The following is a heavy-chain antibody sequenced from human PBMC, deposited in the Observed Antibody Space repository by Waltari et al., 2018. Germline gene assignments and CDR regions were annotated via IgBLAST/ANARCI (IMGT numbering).Heavy chain of an antibody. CDR3: TRDADYFDY. Sequence: EVQLVESGGGLVQPGRSLRLSCTASGFTFGDYAMSWVRQAPGKGLEWVGFIRSKAYGGTTEYAASVKGRFTISRDDSKSIAYLQMNSLKTEDTAVYYCTRDADYFDYWGQGTLVTVSS. V-gene: IGHV3-49*04. CDR2: IRSKAYGGTT. CDR1: GFTFGDYA. J-gene: IGHJ4*02.